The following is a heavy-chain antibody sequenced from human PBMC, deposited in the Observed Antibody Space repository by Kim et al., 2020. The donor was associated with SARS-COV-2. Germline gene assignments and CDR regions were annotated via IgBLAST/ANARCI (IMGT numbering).Heavy chain of an antibody. J-gene: IGHJ6*03. CDR1: GGTFSSYA. CDR3: ARVPPPGYYYFYMDV. Sequence: SVKVSCKASGGTFSSYAISWVRQAPGQGLEWMGRIIPILGIANYAQKFQGRVTITADKSTSTAYMELSSLRSEDTAVYYCARVPPPGYYYFYMDVWGKG. D-gene: IGHD3-10*01. CDR2: IIPILGIA. V-gene: IGHV1-69*04.